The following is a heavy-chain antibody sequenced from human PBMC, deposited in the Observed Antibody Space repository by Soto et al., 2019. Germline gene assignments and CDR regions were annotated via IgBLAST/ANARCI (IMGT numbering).Heavy chain of an antibody. J-gene: IGHJ3*02. CDR3: ASHQGEQGAFDI. D-gene: IGHD3-16*01. CDR1: GYSFTFYW. Sequence: GESLKISCEASGYSFTFYWIAWVRQLPGKGLEWMGIIYPDDSDTRYSPSFQGQVTISADESITTAFLQWSSLKASDTGMYYCASHQGEQGAFDIWGQGTMVTVSS. V-gene: IGHV5-51*01. CDR2: IYPDDSDT.